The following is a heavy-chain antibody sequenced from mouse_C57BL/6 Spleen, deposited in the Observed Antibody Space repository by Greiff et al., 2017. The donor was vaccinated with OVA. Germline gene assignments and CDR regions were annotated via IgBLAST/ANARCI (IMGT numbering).Heavy chain of an antibody. CDR3: ARNGYDRPFDY. CDR1: GYTFTDYY. CDR2: INPNNGGT. Sequence: EVKLQQSGPELVKPGASVKISCKASGYTFTDYYMNWVKQSHGKSLEWIGDINPNNGGTSYNQKFKGKATLTVDKSSSTAYMELRSLTSEDSAVYYCARNGYDRPFDYWGKGTTLTVSS. J-gene: IGHJ2*01. D-gene: IGHD2-2*01. V-gene: IGHV1-26*01.